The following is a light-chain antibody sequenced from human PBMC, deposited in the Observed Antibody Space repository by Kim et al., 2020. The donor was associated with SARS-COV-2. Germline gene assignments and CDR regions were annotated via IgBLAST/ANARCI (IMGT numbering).Light chain of an antibody. CDR2: GAS. CDR1: QSVSSSY. J-gene: IGKJ4*01. V-gene: IGKV3-20*01. Sequence: ILALSAGARATLFCRASQSVSSSYLDWYQQKPGQAPRLLIYGASSRATGIPDRFSGSGSGTDFTRTISRLEPEDFAVYYCQQYTTFGGGTKVDIK. CDR3: QQYTT.